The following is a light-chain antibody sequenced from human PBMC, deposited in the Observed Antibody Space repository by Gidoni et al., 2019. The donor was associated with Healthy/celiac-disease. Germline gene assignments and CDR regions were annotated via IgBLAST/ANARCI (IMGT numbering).Light chain of an antibody. CDR3: QQRSNWPYT. CDR2: DAS. CDR1: QSISSY. J-gene: IGKJ2*01. V-gene: IGKV3-11*01. Sequence: EIVMTQSPATLSLSPGERATLSCRASQSISSYLAWFQPTPGQAPRLLIFDASTGATGIPARFSGSGSGTDFTLTISSLEPEAFAVYSCQQRSNWPYTFGQGTKLEIK.